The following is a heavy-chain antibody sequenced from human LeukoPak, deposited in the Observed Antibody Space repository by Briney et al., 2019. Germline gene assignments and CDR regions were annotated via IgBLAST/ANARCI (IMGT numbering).Heavy chain of an antibody. J-gene: IGHJ4*02. Sequence: PSETLSLTCIVSDDSVSSRHYYRGWIRQPPGKGLEWLGSIHYSGSTYYNPSLKSRVTISGDTSKNQFSLKLTSVTAADAAVYYCARHLSYGSGDYQNYFDYWGQGILATVSS. CDR1: DDSVSSRHYY. CDR3: ARHLSYGSGDYQNYFDY. V-gene: IGHV4-39*01. CDR2: IHYSGST. D-gene: IGHD3-10*01.